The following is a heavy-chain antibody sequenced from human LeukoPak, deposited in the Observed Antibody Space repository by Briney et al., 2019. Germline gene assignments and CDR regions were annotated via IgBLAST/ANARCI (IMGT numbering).Heavy chain of an antibody. CDR3: ARLRGVTVDV. J-gene: IGHJ6*04. D-gene: IGHD3-10*01. CDR2: IYYSGST. V-gene: IGHV4-59*01. CDR1: GGFISSYY. Sequence: PSETLSLTCTVSGGFISSYYWSWIRQPPGKGLEWIGYIYYSGSTNYNPSLKSRVTISVDTSKNQFSLKLSSVTAADTAVYFCARLRGVTVDVWGKGTTVTVSS.